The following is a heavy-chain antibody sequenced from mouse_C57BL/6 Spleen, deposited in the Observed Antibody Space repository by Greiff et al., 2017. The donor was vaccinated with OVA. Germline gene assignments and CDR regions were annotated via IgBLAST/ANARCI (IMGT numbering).Heavy chain of an antibody. CDR2: IDPSDSET. CDR1: GYTFTSYW. CDR3: ARWKDYVYDFDY. J-gene: IGHJ2*01. V-gene: IGHV1-52*01. Sequence: VQLQQPGAELVRPGSSVKLSCKASGYTFTSYWMHWVKQRPIQGLEWIGNIDPSDSETHYNQKFKDKATLTVDKSSSTAYMQLSSLTSEDSAVYYCARWKDYVYDFDYWGQGTTLTVSS. D-gene: IGHD2-2*01.